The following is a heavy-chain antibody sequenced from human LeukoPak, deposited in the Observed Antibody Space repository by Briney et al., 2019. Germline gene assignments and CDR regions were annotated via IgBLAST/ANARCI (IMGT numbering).Heavy chain of an antibody. D-gene: IGHD5-18*01. Sequence: SETLSLTCAVYGGSFSGYYWSWIRQPPGKGLEWIGEVNHSGSTNYNPSLKSRVTISVDTSKNQFSLKLSSVTAADTAVYYCARGRRGYSYGSYYYYYYMDVWGKGTTVTVSS. V-gene: IGHV4-34*01. J-gene: IGHJ6*03. CDR1: GGSFSGYY. CDR2: VNHSGST. CDR3: ARGRRGYSYGSYYYYYYMDV.